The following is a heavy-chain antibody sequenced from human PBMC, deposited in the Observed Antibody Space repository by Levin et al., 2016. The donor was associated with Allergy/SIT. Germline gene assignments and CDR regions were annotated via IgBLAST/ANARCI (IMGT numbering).Heavy chain of an antibody. V-gene: IGHV4-39*01. CDR2: IYYSGST. J-gene: IGHJ5*02. CDR3: TRGGRTSLGT. Sequence: SETLSLTCTVSGGSISSSSYYWGWIRQPPGKGLEWIGSIYYSGSTYYNPSLKSRVTISVDTSKNQFSLKLSSVTAADTAVYYCTRGGRTSLGTWGQGTLVSVSS. CDR1: GGSISSSSYY. D-gene: IGHD7-27*01.